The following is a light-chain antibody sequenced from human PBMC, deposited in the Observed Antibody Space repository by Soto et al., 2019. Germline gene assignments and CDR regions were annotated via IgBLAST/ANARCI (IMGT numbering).Light chain of an antibody. CDR3: QQYYTYSRT. J-gene: IGKJ1*01. V-gene: IGKV1-5*03. CDR2: KAS. Sequence: DIQMTQSPSTLSAFVGDRVTITCRASQSVNNWLAWYQQKPGKAPKLLIYKASNLEGGVPSRFSVSGSGTEFSLTISSLQPDDFATYYCQQYYTYSRTFGQGTKVEIK. CDR1: QSVNNW.